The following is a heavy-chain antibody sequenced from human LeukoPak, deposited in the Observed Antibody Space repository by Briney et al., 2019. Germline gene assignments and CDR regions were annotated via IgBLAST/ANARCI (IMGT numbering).Heavy chain of an antibody. CDR2: ISGSGGST. CDR1: GFTFSGYG. Sequence: GGSLRLSCAASGFTFSGYGMSWVRLAPGKGLKWVSAISGSGGSTYYADSVKGRITISRDNSKNSLYLQMNSLRAEDTALYYCAKWDSYYYDSSGFKYWGQGTLVTASS. J-gene: IGHJ4*02. V-gene: IGHV3-23*01. CDR3: AKWDSYYYDSSGFKY. D-gene: IGHD3-22*01.